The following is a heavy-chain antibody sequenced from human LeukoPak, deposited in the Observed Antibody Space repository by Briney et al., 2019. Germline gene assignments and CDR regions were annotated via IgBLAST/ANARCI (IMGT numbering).Heavy chain of an antibody. J-gene: IGHJ3*02. CDR3: AKDDWQWSRSENAFDI. Sequence: GGSLRLSCAASGFIFSTHGMHWVRQAPGKGLEWVAFIRYDGTNKYYADSVKGRFTISRDNSRNTMYLQMNSLRVEDTTVYYCAKDDWQWSRSENAFDIWGQGTKVTVSS. V-gene: IGHV3-30*02. CDR2: IRYDGTNK. CDR1: GFIFSTHG. D-gene: IGHD6-19*01.